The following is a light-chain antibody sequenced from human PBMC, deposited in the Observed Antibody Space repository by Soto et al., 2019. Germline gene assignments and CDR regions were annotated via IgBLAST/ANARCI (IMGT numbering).Light chain of an antibody. CDR2: GAS. Sequence: DIQMTQSPSSLSASVGDRVTITCRASQGIGNELGWYQQKPGKAPKRLIYGASSLQGGVPSRFSGSGSGTEFTLTISSLQPEDFVMYDCLQHKNYPWTFGQGTKVEIK. J-gene: IGKJ1*01. V-gene: IGKV1-17*01. CDR1: QGIGNE. CDR3: LQHKNYPWT.